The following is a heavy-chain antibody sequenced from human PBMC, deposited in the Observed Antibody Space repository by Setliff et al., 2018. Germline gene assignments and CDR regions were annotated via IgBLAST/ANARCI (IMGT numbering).Heavy chain of an antibody. V-gene: IGHV4-39*07. CDR3: ARDKRQYNFWSGYYGSWGNYFDY. J-gene: IGHJ4*02. D-gene: IGHD3-3*01. CDR1: GGSISSSSYY. CDR2: IYYSGST. Sequence: PSETLSLTCAVSGGSISSSSYYWGWIRQPPGKGLEWIGSIYYSGSTYYNPSLKSRVTISVDTSKNQFSLKLSSVTAADTAVYYCARDKRQYNFWSGYYGSWGNYFDYWGQGTLVTVSS.